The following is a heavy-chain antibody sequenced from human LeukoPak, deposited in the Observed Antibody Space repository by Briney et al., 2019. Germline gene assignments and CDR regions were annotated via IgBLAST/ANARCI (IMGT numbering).Heavy chain of an antibody. V-gene: IGHV4-59*01. CDR1: GGSISGWY. CDR3: ARETTLTGYSSGLGFNY. CDR2: IYDSGTT. J-gene: IGHJ4*02. Sequence: SETLSLTCAVSGGSISGWYWSWIRQPPGEGLEWIGHIYDSGTTNYNPSLKSRVTMSADSSKNQFSLKLTSVTAADTAVYYCARETTLTGYSSGLGFNYWGQGTLVTVSS. D-gene: IGHD6-19*01.